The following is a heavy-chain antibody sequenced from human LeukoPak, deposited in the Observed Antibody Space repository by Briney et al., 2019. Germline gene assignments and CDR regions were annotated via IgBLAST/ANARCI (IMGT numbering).Heavy chain of an antibody. Sequence: AGTLSLTCAVSGGSISSSNWWCWVRQPPGKGLEWIREIYHSGSTNYNPSLKSRVTISVDKSKNKFSLKLNSVTAADTAVYYCASIVVVPAATHYNWVDPWGKGTLVTVSS. CDR2: IYHSGST. D-gene: IGHD2-2*01. V-gene: IGHV4-4*02. CDR3: ASIVVVPAATHYNWVDP. CDR1: GGSISSSNW. J-gene: IGHJ5*02.